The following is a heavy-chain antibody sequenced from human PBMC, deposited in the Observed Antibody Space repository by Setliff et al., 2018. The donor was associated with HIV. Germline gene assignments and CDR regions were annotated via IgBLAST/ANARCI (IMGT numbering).Heavy chain of an antibody. CDR2: IIPIFGTA. J-gene: IGHJ4*02. CDR3: ASLEGLEKTRGEESDS. CDR1: GGTFSSYA. Sequence: SVKVSCKASGGTFSSYAISWVRQAPGQGLEWMGGIIPIFGTANYAQKFQGRVTITTDESTSTAYMELSSLRSEDTAVYYCASLEGLEKTRGEESDSWGQGTLVTVSS. V-gene: IGHV1-69*05. D-gene: IGHD3-3*01.